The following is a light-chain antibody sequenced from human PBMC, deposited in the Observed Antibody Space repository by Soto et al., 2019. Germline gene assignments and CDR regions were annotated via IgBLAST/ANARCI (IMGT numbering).Light chain of an antibody. V-gene: IGKV3D-15*01. CDR2: GAS. CDR3: QHYKT. Sequence: EIVMPQSPATLSVSPGERATLSCRASQSVSSHLAWYQQKPVQAPRLLIYGASSRATGIPDGFSGSGSGTDFTLTISRLEPEDFAVYYCQHYKTFGQGTKVDIK. CDR1: QSVSSH. J-gene: IGKJ1*01.